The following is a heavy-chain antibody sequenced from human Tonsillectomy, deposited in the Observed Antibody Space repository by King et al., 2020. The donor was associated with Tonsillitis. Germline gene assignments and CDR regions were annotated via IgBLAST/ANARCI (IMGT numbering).Heavy chain of an antibody. CDR2: IYHSGST. CDR3: TRHRRRPDSKGYYYYYGMDV. V-gene: IGHV4-4*02. CDR1: GGSISSSIW. Sequence: QLQESGPGLVKPSGTLSLTCAVSGGSISSSIWWTWVRQPLGKGLEWIGEIYHSGSTHYNPSLKSRVSISIDKYKNQVSLKVTSVTAADWAVYYCTRHRRRPDSKGYYYYYGMDVWGQGTTVTVSS. D-gene: IGHD3-22*01. J-gene: IGHJ6*02.